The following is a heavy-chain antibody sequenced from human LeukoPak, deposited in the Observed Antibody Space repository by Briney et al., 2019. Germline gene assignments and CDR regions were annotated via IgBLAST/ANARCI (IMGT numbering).Heavy chain of an antibody. J-gene: IGHJ4*02. V-gene: IGHV1-2*02. CDR3: AREEVIAAAGPTLDY. Sequence: ASVKVSCKTSGYTFTGYYMHCVRQAPGQGLEWMGWINPNSGGTNYAQKFQGRVTMTRDTSISTAYMELSRLRSDDTAVFYCAREEVIAAAGPTLDYWGQGALVTVSS. CDR2: INPNSGGT. D-gene: IGHD6-13*01. CDR1: GYTFTGYY.